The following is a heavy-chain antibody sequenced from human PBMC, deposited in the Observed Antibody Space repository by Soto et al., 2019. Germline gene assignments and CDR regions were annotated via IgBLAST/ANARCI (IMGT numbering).Heavy chain of an antibody. J-gene: IGHJ6*02. V-gene: IGHV5-51*01. CDR3: AKSTVTTLNYHYGMDV. CDR1: GYSFTSYW. CDR2: IYPGDSDT. D-gene: IGHD4-17*01. Sequence: GESLKISCKGSGYSFTSYWIGWVRQMPGKGLEWMGIIYPGDSDTRYSPSFQGQVTISADKSVSTAYLQWSSLKASDTAMYYCAKSTVTTLNYHYGMDVWGQGTTVTVSS.